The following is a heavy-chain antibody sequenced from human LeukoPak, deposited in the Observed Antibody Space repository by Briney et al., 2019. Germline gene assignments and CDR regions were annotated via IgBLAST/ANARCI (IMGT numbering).Heavy chain of an antibody. CDR1: GFTFSDYY. Sequence: GGSLRLSCAASGFTFSDYYMSWIRQAPGKGLEWVSYISSTVITMYYADSVKGRFTISRDNAKNSLYLQMNSLRSEDTAVYYCARGPGALVGATKPADHWGQGTLVTVSS. CDR2: ISSTVITM. D-gene: IGHD1-26*01. J-gene: IGHJ4*02. V-gene: IGHV3-11*01. CDR3: ARGPGALVGATKPADH.